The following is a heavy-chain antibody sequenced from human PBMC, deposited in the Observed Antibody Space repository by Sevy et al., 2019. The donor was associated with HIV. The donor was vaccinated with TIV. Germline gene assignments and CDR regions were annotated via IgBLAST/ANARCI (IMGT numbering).Heavy chain of an antibody. CDR2: INHSGST. D-gene: IGHD2-8*01. J-gene: IGHJ6*02. Sequence: SETLSLTCAVYGGSFGGYYWSWIRQPPGKGLEWIGEINHSGSTNYNPSLKGRVTISVDTSKNQFSLKLSSVTAADTAVYYCARGRGHCTNGVCPTSPGAHYYYYYGMDVWGQGTTVTVSS. CDR3: ARGRGHCTNGVCPTSPGAHYYYYYGMDV. V-gene: IGHV4-34*01. CDR1: GGSFGGYY.